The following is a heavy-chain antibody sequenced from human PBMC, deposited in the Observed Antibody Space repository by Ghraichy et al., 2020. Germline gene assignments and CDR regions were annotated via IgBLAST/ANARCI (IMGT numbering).Heavy chain of an antibody. CDR1: GFTLSSYE. J-gene: IGHJ4*02. CDR3: ARDPRSGSFYFDY. V-gene: IGHV3-48*03. D-gene: IGHD1-26*01. Sequence: GGSLRLSCAASGFTLSSYEMNWVRQAPGKGLEWVSHIGRSGNIMYYADSVKGRFTISRDNAKNSLYLQMNSLGAEDTAVYYCARDPRSGSFYFDYWGQGTLVTVSS. CDR2: IGRSGNIM.